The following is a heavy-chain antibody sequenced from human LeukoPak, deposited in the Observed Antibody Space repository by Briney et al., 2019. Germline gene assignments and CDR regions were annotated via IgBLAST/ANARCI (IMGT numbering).Heavy chain of an antibody. J-gene: IGHJ4*02. Sequence: ASVKVSRKASGYSFTTYALNWVRQAPGQGLEWMGWINTKTGNPTYAQDFRGRFVFSLDTSGSTAYLQISSLKAEDTAVYYCARVFGTTIFGIVSKYGNDYWGQGTLVTVSS. CDR2: INTKTGNP. D-gene: IGHD3-3*01. CDR1: GYSFTTYA. CDR3: ARVFGTTIFGIVSKYGNDY. V-gene: IGHV7-4-1*02.